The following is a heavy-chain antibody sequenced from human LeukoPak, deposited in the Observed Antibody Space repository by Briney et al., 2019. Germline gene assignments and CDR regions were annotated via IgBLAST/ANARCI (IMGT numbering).Heavy chain of an antibody. Sequence: PGRSLRLSCAASGFTFSTYGMHWVRQAPGKGLEWVAVIWYDGRNKYYADSVKGRFTISRDNSKNTLYLQMSSLRAEDTAVYYCASTHCSAGSCYSGCDYWGQGTPVTVSS. J-gene: IGHJ4*02. V-gene: IGHV3-33*01. CDR1: GFTFSTYG. D-gene: IGHD2-15*01. CDR3: ASTHCSAGSCYSGCDY. CDR2: IWYDGRNK.